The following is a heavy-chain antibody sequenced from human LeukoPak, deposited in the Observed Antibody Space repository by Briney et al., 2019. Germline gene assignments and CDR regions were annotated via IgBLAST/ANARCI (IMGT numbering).Heavy chain of an antibody. V-gene: IGHV3-7*01. CDR1: GYRFSNNW. CDR2: IKQDGSEK. D-gene: IGHD2-21*01. CDR3: ARDRVGDSDAFDV. J-gene: IGHJ3*01. Sequence: GGSLRLSCAASGYRFSNNWMSWVRQAPGKGLEWVANIKQDGSEKYYVDYVRGRFTISRDNAKSSLYLQMSSLRAEDTAIYYCARDRVGDSDAFDVWGQGTVVTVSS.